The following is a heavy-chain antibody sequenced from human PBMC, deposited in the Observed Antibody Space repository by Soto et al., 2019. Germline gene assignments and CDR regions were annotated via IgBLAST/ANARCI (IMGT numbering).Heavy chain of an antibody. CDR1: GGTFSSYA. CDR3: ARVRSGYDFRAFDI. J-gene: IGHJ3*02. V-gene: IGHV1-69*13. D-gene: IGHD5-12*01. Sequence: SVKVSCKASGGTFSSYAISWVRQAPGQGLEWMGGIIPIFGTANYAQKFQGRVTITADESTSTAYMELGSLRSEDTAVYYCARVRSGYDFRAFDIWGQGTMVTVSS. CDR2: IIPIFGTA.